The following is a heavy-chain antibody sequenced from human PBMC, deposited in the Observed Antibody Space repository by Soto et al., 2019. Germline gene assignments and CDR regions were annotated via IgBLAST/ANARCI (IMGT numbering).Heavy chain of an antibody. CDR3: ARDRGEQLDYFDY. CDR2: INPNSGGT. V-gene: IGHV1-2*04. Sequence: ASVKVSCKASGYTFTGYYMHWVRQAPGQGLEWMGWINPNSGGTNYAQKFQDWVTMTRDTSISTAYMELSRLRSDDTAVYYCARDRGEQLDYFDYWGQGTLVTVSS. J-gene: IGHJ4*02. D-gene: IGHD3-16*01. CDR1: GYTFTGYY.